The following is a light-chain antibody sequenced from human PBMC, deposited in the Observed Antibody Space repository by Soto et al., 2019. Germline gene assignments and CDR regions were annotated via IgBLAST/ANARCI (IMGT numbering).Light chain of an antibody. V-gene: IGLV4-69*01. CDR2: LNSDGSH. Sequence: QAVVTQSPSASASLGASVKLTWTLSSGHSSYAIAWHQQQPEKGPRYLMKLNSDGSHSKGDGIPDRFSGSSSGAERYLTISSLQSEDEADYYCQTWGTGIVVFGGGTQLTVL. J-gene: IGLJ2*01. CDR3: QTWGTGIVV. CDR1: SGHSSYA.